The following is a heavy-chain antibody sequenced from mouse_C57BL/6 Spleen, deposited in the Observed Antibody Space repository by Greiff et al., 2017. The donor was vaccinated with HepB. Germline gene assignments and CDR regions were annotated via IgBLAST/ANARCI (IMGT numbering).Heavy chain of an antibody. Sequence: VQLQQPGAELVRPGTSVKLSCKASGYTFTSYWMHWVKQRPGQGLEWIGVIDPSDSYTNYNQKFKGKATLTVDTSSSTAYMQLSSLTSEDSAVYYCAGGDGSSLDYWGQGTTLTVSS. V-gene: IGHV1-59*01. CDR3: AGGDGSSLDY. J-gene: IGHJ2*01. D-gene: IGHD1-1*01. CDR2: IDPSDSYT. CDR1: GYTFTSYW.